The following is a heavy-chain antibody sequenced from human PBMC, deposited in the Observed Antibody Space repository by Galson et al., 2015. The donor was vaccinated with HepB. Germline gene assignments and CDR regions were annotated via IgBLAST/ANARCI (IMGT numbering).Heavy chain of an antibody. J-gene: IGHJ6*02. CDR1: GYTFTSSA. V-gene: IGHV1-58*02. D-gene: IGHD6-13*01. CDR3: AARYLAAAGYYGMDV. CDR2: IVVGSGNT. Sequence: SVKVSCKASGYTFTSSAMQWVRQARGQRLEWIGWIVVGSGNTNYAQKFQERVTITRDMSTSTAYMELSSLRSEDTAVYYCAARYLAAAGYYGMDVWGQGTTVTVSS.